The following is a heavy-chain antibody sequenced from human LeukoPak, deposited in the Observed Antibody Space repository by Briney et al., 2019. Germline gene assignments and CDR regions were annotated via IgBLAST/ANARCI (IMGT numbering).Heavy chain of an antibody. V-gene: IGHV5-51*01. CDR3: VRRNRYDFGY. Sequence: GESLKISCKGSGYTFTTYWIGWVRQMPGKGLEWMALIYPDDSDIRYSPSFQGQVTISADKSMNTAYLQWSSLQASDTAMYYCVRRNRYDFGYWGQGSLVTVSS. D-gene: IGHD1-14*01. CDR1: GYTFTTYW. J-gene: IGHJ4*02. CDR2: IYPDDSDI.